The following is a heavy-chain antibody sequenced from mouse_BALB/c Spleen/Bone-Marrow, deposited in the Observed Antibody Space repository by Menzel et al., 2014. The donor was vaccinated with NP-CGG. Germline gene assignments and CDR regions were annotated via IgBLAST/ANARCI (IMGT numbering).Heavy chain of an antibody. D-gene: IGHD3-2*02. J-gene: IGHJ2*01. CDR1: GFTFSSYG. CDR3: TRRPLQANSYFDC. CDR2: ISSGGSST. V-gene: IGHV5-6*02. Sequence: EVKVVESGGDLVKPGGSLKLSCVASGFTFSSYGMSWVRQTPDKRLEWVATISSGGSSTYYPASVKGRFTISRDNAKSTLYLQMSSLISEDTAMYYCTRRPLQANSYFDCWGQGTTLTVSS.